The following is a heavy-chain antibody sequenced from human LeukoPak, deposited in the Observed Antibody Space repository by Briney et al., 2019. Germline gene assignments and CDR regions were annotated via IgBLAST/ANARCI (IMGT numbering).Heavy chain of an antibody. CDR1: GYTFTGYY. Sequence: GASVKVSCKASGYTFTGYYMHWVRQAPGQGLEWMGWINPNSGGTNYAQKFQGRVTMTRDTSISTAYMELSRLRSDDTAVYYCARAVVGASFQNYFDYWGQGTLVTVSS. CDR3: ARAVVGASFQNYFDY. J-gene: IGHJ4*02. D-gene: IGHD1-26*01. V-gene: IGHV1-2*02. CDR2: INPNSGGT.